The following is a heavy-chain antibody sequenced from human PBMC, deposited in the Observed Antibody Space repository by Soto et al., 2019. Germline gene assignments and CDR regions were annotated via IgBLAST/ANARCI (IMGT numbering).Heavy chain of an antibody. D-gene: IGHD2-2*01. CDR1: GYTLTNYA. J-gene: IGHJ6*03. CDR3: ARGHLAVVPVASWFYYMDV. CDR2: INAGNGNT. Sequence: ASVKVFCKASGYTLTNYAVHWVRQAPGQKLGWMGWINAGNGNTRFSQNLQGRVTITRDTSARTVYMELSSLRSEDTAVYYCARGHLAVVPVASWFYYMDVWGKGTTVTVS. V-gene: IGHV1-3*01.